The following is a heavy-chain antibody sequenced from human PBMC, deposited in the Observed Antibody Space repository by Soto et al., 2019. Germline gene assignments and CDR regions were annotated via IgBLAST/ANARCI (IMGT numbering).Heavy chain of an antibody. CDR2: IWYDGSNK. CDR3: ARVTYSGSYSDY. Sequence: GGSLRLSCAASGFTFSSYGMHWVRQAPGKGLEWVAVIWYDGSNKYYADSVKGRFTISRDNAKNSLYLQMNSLRAEDTAVYYCARVTYSGSYSDYWGQGTLVTVSS. V-gene: IGHV3-33*01. J-gene: IGHJ4*02. CDR1: GFTFSSYG. D-gene: IGHD1-26*01.